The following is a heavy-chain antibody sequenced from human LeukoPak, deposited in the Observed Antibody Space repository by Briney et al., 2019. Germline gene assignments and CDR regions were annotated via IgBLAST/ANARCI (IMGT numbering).Heavy chain of an antibody. D-gene: IGHD2-15*01. J-gene: IGHJ4*02. Sequence: SETLSLTCTVSGGSISSYYWSWIWQPPGKGLEWIGYIYYSGSTNYNPSLKSRVTISVDTSKNQFSLKLSSVTAADTAVYYCASTLRGRYCSGGSCYAIDYWGQGTLVTVSS. V-gene: IGHV4-59*01. CDR1: GGSISSYY. CDR2: IYYSGST. CDR3: ASTLRGRYCSGGSCYAIDY.